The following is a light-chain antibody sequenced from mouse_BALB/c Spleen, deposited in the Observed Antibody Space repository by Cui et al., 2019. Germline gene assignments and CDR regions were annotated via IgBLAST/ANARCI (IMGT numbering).Light chain of an antibody. J-gene: IGKJ1*01. CDR1: PDVSTA. Sequence: DIVMTQSHNFMSTSVGDRVSITCQASPDVSTAVAWYQQKPGQSPKLLIYWASTRHTGVPDRFTGSGSGTDYTLTISSVQAEDLALYYCQQHYSTPWTFGGGTKLEIK. V-gene: IGKV6-25*01. CDR2: WAS. CDR3: QQHYSTPWT.